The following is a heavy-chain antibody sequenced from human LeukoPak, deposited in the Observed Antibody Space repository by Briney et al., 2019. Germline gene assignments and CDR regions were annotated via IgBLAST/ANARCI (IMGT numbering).Heavy chain of an antibody. CDR2: TRNKANSYTT. Sequence: GGSLRLSCSASGFTFTTYGMNWVRQAPGKGLEWVGRTRNKANSYTTEYAASVKGRFTISRDDSKNSLYLQMNSLKTEDTAVYYCAREGGYSYGYYYYYYMDVWGKGTTVTVSS. V-gene: IGHV3-72*01. J-gene: IGHJ6*03. D-gene: IGHD5-18*01. CDR3: AREGGYSYGYYYYYYMDV. CDR1: GFTFTTYG.